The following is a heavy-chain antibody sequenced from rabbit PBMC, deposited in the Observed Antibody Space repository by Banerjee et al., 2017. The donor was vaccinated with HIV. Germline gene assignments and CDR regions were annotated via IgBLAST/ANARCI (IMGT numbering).Heavy chain of an antibody. CDR2: IGAGNGDTT. CDR3: ARGGYITYGYALNL. CDR1: GIDFSSSFW. D-gene: IGHD6-1*01. V-gene: IGHV1S45*01. Sequence: QEQLVESGGGLVTLGGSLKLTCKASGIDFSSSFWISWVRQAPGKGLEWIACIGAGNGDTTDYASWAKGRFTISKTSSTTVTLQMTSLTAADTATYFCARGGYITYGYALNLWGPGTLVTVS. J-gene: IGHJ4*01.